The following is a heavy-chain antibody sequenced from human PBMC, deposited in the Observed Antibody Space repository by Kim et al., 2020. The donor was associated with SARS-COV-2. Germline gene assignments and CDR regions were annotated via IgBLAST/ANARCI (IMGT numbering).Heavy chain of an antibody. CDR2: IAYGGNDE. J-gene: IGHJ3*02. CDR1: GFTFSSYV. CDR3: ARESIGSLGTPNSAFDI. Sequence: GGSLRLSCAASGFTFSSYVIHWVRQAPGKGLEWVALIAYGGNDEYYADSVKGRFTISGDNSKNTVYLQMNILRVDDTAMYYCARESIGSLGTPNSAFDIWGQGTMVTVSS. V-gene: IGHV3-30*04. D-gene: IGHD3-16*01.